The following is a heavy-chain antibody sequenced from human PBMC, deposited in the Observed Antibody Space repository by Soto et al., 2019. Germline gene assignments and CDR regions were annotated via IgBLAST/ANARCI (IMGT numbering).Heavy chain of an antibody. CDR1: GYTFTSYG. Sequence: QVQLVQSGAEVKKPGASVKVSCKASGYTFTSYGISWVRQAPGQGLEWMGWISTYYDNTNYAQNLRGRVTMTTDTSTSTAYMELRSLRSDDTAVYYCAKDPPRRYNSGQGLDYWGQGTLVTVSS. CDR3: AKDPPRRYNSGQGLDY. D-gene: IGHD5-18*01. V-gene: IGHV1-18*04. J-gene: IGHJ4*02. CDR2: ISTYYDNT.